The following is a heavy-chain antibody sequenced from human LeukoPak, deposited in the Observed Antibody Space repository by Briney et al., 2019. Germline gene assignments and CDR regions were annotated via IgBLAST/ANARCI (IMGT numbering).Heavy chain of an antibody. Sequence: GGSLRLSCAASGFTFSSYAMSWVRQAPGKGLEWVSAISGSGGSTYYADSVKGRFTISRDNSKNTLYLQMNSLRAEDTAVYYCAKYEVGYYGSGSYYNEHGYFDLWGRGTLVTVSS. CDR1: GFTFSSYA. J-gene: IGHJ2*01. CDR2: ISGSGGST. V-gene: IGHV3-23*01. CDR3: AKYEVGYYGSGSYYNEHGYFDL. D-gene: IGHD3-10*01.